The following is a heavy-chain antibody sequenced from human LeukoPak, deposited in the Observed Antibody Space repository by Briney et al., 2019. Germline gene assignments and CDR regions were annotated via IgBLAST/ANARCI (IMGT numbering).Heavy chain of an antibody. V-gene: IGHV4-39*01. D-gene: IGHD2-8*01. Sequence: GSLRLSCAASGFTVSSNYMSWVRQAPGKGLEWIGSIYYSGSTYYNPSLKSRVTISVDTSKNQFSLKLSSVTAADTAVYYCARHSMRYSPEDYWGQGTLVTVSS. J-gene: IGHJ4*02. CDR1: GFTVSSNY. CDR3: ARHSMRYSPEDY. CDR2: IYYSGST.